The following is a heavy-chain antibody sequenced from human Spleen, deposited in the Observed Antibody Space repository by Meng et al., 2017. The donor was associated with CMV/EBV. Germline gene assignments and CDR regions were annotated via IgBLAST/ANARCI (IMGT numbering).Heavy chain of an antibody. CDR3: ARAYNVPGWFDP. Sequence: ASVKVSCKASGYTFTGYYMHWVRQAPGQGLEWMGWINPNSGGTNYAQKFQGRVTMTRDTSISTAYMELSRLRSDDTAVYFCARAYNVPGWFDPWGQGTQVTVSS. CDR1: GYTFTGYY. V-gene: IGHV1-2*02. D-gene: IGHD1-14*01. CDR2: INPNSGGT. J-gene: IGHJ5*02.